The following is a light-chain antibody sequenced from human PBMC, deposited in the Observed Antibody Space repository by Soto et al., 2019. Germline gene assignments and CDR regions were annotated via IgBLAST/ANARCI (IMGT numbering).Light chain of an antibody. J-gene: IGLJ1*01. Sequence: QSVLTQPASVSGSPGQSITISCTGTSSDVGGYNFVSWYQQHPGRAPKLLIYEVSRRPPGVPNRFSGSKSGDTASLTISGLQAEDEADYYCYSYRGYYTRVFGTGTKVTVL. CDR1: SSDVGGYNF. CDR3: YSYRGYYTRV. V-gene: IGLV2-14*01. CDR2: EVS.